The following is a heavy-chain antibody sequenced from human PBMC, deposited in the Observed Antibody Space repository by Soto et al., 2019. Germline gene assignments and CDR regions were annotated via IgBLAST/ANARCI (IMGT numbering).Heavy chain of an antibody. CDR2: ISAYNGNT. Sequence: QVQLVQSGADVKKPGASVKVSCKDSGYTFTSYGISCVRQAPGQGLEWMGWISAYNGNTNYAQKLQDRVTMTTDTSTSTAYIELRSLRSDDTAVYYCARVIFGVDYFVYWGQGTLVTGSS. D-gene: IGHD3-3*01. CDR1: GYTFTSYG. CDR3: ARVIFGVDYFVY. V-gene: IGHV1-18*01. J-gene: IGHJ4*02.